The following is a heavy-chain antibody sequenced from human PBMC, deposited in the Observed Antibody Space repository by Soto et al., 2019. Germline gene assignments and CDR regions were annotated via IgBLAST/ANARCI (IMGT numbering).Heavy chain of an antibody. CDR2: IYWDEDT. D-gene: IGHD3-3*01. V-gene: IGHV2-5*02. J-gene: IGHJ6*02. CDR3: AHTRAIIGVVYGMDV. CDR1: G. Sequence: GVGWIRQPPGKALEWLALIYWDEDTRSSTALKSRLTITKDTSKNQVVLTMTNMDPVDTGTYYCAHTRAIIGVVYGMDVWGQGT.